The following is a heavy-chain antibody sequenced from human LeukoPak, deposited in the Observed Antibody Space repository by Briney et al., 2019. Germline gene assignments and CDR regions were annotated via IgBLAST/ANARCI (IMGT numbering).Heavy chain of an antibody. Sequence: SETLSLTCTVSGGSISSYYWGWIRQPPGKGLEWIGSISYSGSTYYNPSLKSRVTISVDTSKNQFSLKLSSVTASDTAVYYCARHGGITIFGVAAPHWFDPWGQGTLVTVSS. J-gene: IGHJ5*02. V-gene: IGHV4-39*01. CDR1: GGSISSYY. D-gene: IGHD3-3*01. CDR2: ISYSGST. CDR3: ARHGGITIFGVAAPHWFDP.